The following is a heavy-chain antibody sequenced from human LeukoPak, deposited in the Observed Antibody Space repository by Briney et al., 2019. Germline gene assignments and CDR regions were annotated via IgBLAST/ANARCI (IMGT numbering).Heavy chain of an antibody. CDR1: GFTFNSYG. CDR3: AKDRGLHLHYYYNYMDI. D-gene: IGHD5-24*01. J-gene: IGHJ6*03. V-gene: IGHV3-30*02. CDR2: IRYDGSYE. Sequence: PGGSLRLSCAASGFTFNSYGMHWVRQAPGKGLEWVAFIRYDGSYEYYGDSVKGRFTISRDNSKTTVYLQMNSLTSEDTAVYYCAKDRGLHLHYYYNYMDIWGKGTTVTVSS.